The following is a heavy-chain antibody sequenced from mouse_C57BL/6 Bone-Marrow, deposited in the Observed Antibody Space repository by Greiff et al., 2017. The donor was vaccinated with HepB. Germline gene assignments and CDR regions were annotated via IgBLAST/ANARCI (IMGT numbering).Heavy chain of an antibody. CDR3: ERRDSSGYAMDY. CDR1: GYTFTDYY. CDR2: INPNNGGT. V-gene: IGHV1-26*01. Sequence: EVQLQQSGPELVKPGASVKISCKASGYTFTDYYMNWVKQSHGKSLEWIGDINPNNGGTSYNQKFKGKATLTVDKSSSTAYMELRSLTSEDSAVYYWERRDSSGYAMDYWGQGTSVTVSS. D-gene: IGHD3-2*02. J-gene: IGHJ4*01.